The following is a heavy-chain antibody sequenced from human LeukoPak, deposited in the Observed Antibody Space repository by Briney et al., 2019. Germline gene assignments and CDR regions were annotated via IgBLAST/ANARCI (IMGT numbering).Heavy chain of an antibody. V-gene: IGHV3-7*05. CDR1: GFTFSSYW. J-gene: IGHJ4*02. Sequence: GGSLRLSCAASGFTFSSYWMSWVRQAPGKGLEWVANIKQDGSEKYYVDSVKGRFTISRDNGKNSLYLQMNSLRAEGTAVYYCARDGYSHPHGYWGQGTLVTVSS. CDR2: IKQDGSEK. CDR3: ARDGYSHPHGY. D-gene: IGHD5-18*01.